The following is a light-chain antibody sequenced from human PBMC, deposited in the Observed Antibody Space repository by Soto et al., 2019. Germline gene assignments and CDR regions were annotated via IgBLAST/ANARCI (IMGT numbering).Light chain of an antibody. V-gene: IGLV7-46*01. CDR3: LLFYSGPRV. J-gene: IGLJ3*02. CDR2: DTN. Sequence: QAVVTQEPSLTVSPGGTVTLTCDSSTGAVTSGHYPYWFQQKPGQAPRTLIYDTNNKHSWTPARFSGSLLGGKAALTLSGAQPEDEAEYYCLLFYSGPRVFGGGTEVTVL. CDR1: TGAVTSGHY.